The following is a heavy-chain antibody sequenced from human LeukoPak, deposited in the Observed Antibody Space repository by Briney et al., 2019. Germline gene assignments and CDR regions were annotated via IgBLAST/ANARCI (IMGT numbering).Heavy chain of an antibody. CDR2: IYYTGST. J-gene: IGHJ4*02. CDR1: GGSISSYY. V-gene: IGHV4-59*01. D-gene: IGHD5-18*01. CDR3: ARETPMGNFDY. Sequence: PSETLSLTCTVSGGSISSYYWSWIRQPPGKGLEWIGYIYYTGSTNYNPSLKSGVTISLDTSKNQFSLTLNSVTTADTAVYYCARETPMGNFDYWGQGTLLTVSS.